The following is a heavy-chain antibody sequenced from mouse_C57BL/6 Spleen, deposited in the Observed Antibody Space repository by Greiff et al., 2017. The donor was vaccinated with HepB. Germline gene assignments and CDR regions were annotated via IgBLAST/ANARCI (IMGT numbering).Heavy chain of an antibody. D-gene: IGHD4-1*01. CDR2: ISNGGGST. CDR1: GFTFSDYY. CDR3: ARPGTDYYAMDY. Sequence: EVQLVESGGGLVQPGGSLKLSCAASGFTFSDYYMYWVRQTPEKRLEWVAYISNGGGSTYYPDTVKGRFTISRDNAKNTLYLQMSRLKSEDTAMYYCARPGTDYYAMDYWGQGTSVTVSS. J-gene: IGHJ4*01. V-gene: IGHV5-12*01.